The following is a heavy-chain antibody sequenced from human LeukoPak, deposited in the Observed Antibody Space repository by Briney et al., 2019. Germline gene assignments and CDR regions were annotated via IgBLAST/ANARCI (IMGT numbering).Heavy chain of an antibody. Sequence: PGGSLRLSCAASGFTFSHYWMSWVRRAPGKGLEWVANIKHDGSQKEHVDSVKGQFTIPRDNAKNSLYLQMNSLRAEDTAVYFCARDSSRGDFEYWGQGTLVTVSS. CDR2: IKHDGSQK. J-gene: IGHJ4*02. CDR3: ARDSSRGDFEY. V-gene: IGHV3-7*01. D-gene: IGHD3-10*01. CDR1: GFTFSHYW.